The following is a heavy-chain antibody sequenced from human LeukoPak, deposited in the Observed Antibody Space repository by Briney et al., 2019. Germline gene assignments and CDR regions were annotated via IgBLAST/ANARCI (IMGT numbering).Heavy chain of an antibody. CDR1: GWSFCGYY. CDR3: ARGQRWLRFPDAFDI. D-gene: IGHD5-12*01. J-gene: IGHJ3*02. CDR2: INHSGST. Sequence: PSETLSLTCAVYGWSFCGYYWSWIRQAPGMGLEWIGEINHSGSTNYNTSLKSRVTISVATSKNQFSLKLSSVTAADTAVYYSARGQRWLRFPDAFDIWGQGTMVTVSS. V-gene: IGHV4-34*01.